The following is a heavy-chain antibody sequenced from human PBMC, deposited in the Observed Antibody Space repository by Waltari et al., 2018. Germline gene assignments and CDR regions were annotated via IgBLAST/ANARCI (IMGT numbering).Heavy chain of an antibody. Sequence: QVQLQESGPGLVKPSQTLSLTCTVSGDSISSGSYYCSWIRQHPGKGLEWIGYIYYSGSTYYNPSLKSRVTISVDTSKNQFSLKLSSVTAANTAVYYCARVSWERDGYNRGFDYWGQGTLVTVSS. J-gene: IGHJ4*02. CDR2: IYYSGST. V-gene: IGHV4-31*03. CDR3: ARVSWERDGYNRGFDY. CDR1: GDSISSGSYY. D-gene: IGHD5-12*01.